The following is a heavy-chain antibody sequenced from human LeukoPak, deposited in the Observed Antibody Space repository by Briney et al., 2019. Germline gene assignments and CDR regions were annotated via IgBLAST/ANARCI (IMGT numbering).Heavy chain of an antibody. J-gene: IGHJ3*02. Sequence: SETLSLTRAVSGGSISSYYWSWIRQPAGKGLEWIGRIYTSGSTNYNPSLKSRVTMSVDTSKNQFSLKLSSVTAADTAVYYCARGVVPAAGRAFDIWGQGTMVTVSS. CDR3: ARGVVPAAGRAFDI. D-gene: IGHD2-2*01. CDR1: GGSISSYY. V-gene: IGHV4-4*07. CDR2: IYTSGST.